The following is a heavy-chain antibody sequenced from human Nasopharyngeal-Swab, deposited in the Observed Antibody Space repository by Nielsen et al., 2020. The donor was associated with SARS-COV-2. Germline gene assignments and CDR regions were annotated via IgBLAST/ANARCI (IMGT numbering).Heavy chain of an antibody. CDR2: IYHSGST. J-gene: IGHJ4*02. CDR3: ARGSSDYVPYFDY. V-gene: IGHV4-4*02. D-gene: IGHD4-17*01. Sequence: VGQAPGKGLEWIGEIYHSGSTNYNPSLKSRVTISVDKSKNQFSLKLSSVTAADTAVYYCARGSSDYVPYFDYWGQGTLVTVSS.